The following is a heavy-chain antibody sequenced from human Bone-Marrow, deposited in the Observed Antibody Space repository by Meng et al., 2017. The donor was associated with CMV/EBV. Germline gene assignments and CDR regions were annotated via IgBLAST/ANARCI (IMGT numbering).Heavy chain of an antibody. CDR3: TAMVRSDWFDP. Sequence: ASVKVSCKASGYTFTSYDINWVRQATGQGLEWMGWMNPNSGNTGYAQKFQGRVTMTRNTSISTAYMELSSLRSEDTAVYYCTAMVRSDWFDPWGQGTLVPVSS. CDR2: MNPNSGNT. CDR1: GYTFTSYD. D-gene: IGHD5-18*01. V-gene: IGHV1-8*01. J-gene: IGHJ5*02.